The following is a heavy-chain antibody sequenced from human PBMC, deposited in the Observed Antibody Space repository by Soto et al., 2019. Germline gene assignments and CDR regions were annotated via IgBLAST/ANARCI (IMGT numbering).Heavy chain of an antibody. J-gene: IGHJ4*02. Sequence: GASVKLSCKASAYTFTSYDMHWVRRAPGQGLEWMGIINPSGGSTSYAQKFQGRVTMTRDTSTSTVYMELSSLRSEDTAVYYCARDCYYSSGAGRRQFAYWGQGTLVTVSS. CDR3: ARDCYYSSGAGRRQFAY. D-gene: IGHD6-25*01. CDR1: AYTFTSYD. V-gene: IGHV1-46*03. CDR2: INPSGGST.